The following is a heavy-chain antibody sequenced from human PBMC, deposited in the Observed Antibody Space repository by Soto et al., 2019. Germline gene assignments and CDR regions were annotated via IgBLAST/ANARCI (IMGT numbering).Heavy chain of an antibody. CDR1: GFTFSSYA. CDR3: AREFEGYNRQSDYYYGMDV. D-gene: IGHD5-12*01. J-gene: IGHJ6*02. CDR2: ISYDGSNK. V-gene: IGHV3-30-3*01. Sequence: GGSLRLSCAASGFTFSSYAMHWVRQAPGKGLEWVAVISYDGSNKYYADSVKGRFTISRDNSKNTLYLQMNSLRAEDTAVYYCAREFEGYNRQSDYYYGMDVWGQGTTVTVSS.